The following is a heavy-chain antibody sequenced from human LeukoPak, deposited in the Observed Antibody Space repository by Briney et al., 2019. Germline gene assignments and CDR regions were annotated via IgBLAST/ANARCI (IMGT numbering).Heavy chain of an antibody. CDR1: GFTFSTYW. D-gene: IGHD5-18*01. CDR2: IKQDGSER. J-gene: IGHJ4*02. CDR3: ARVTRERGDSYGIFDY. Sequence: GGSLRLSCAASGFTFSTYWMSVVRQAPGKGLELVANIKQDGSERYYVDSVKGRFTISRDNAKNSLYLHMNSLRAEDTAVYYCARVTRERGDSYGIFDYWGQGTLVTVSS. V-gene: IGHV3-7*05.